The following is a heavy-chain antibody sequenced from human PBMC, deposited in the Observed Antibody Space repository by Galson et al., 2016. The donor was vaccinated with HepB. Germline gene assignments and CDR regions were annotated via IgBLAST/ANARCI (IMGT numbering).Heavy chain of an antibody. CDR2: ISWNSYTI. V-gene: IGHV3-9*01. J-gene: IGHJ4*02. CDR3: AKGGTVTTILGPGFFDC. Sequence: SLRLSCAASGLTLRDFAMHWVRQVPGKGLEWVAGISWNSYTIGYADSVEGRFTVSRDNTKNSLYLQMDSLRPEDTALYYCAKGGTVTTILGPGFFDCWGQGSLVTVSS. CDR1: GLTLRDFA. D-gene: IGHD4-17*01.